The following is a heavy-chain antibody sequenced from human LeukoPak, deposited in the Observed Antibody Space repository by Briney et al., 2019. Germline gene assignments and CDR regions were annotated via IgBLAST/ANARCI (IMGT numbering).Heavy chain of an antibody. Sequence: GSSVKVSCKASGGTFSSYAISWVRQAPGQGLEWMGGIIPIFGTANYAQKFQGRVTITTDESTSTAYMELSSLRSEDTAVYYCARTLLTPRRIAARPKDPTEYYYYYMDVWGKGTTVTVSS. V-gene: IGHV1-69*05. J-gene: IGHJ6*03. CDR3: ARTLLTPRRIAARPKDPTEYYYYYMDV. D-gene: IGHD6-6*01. CDR1: GGTFSSYA. CDR2: IIPIFGTA.